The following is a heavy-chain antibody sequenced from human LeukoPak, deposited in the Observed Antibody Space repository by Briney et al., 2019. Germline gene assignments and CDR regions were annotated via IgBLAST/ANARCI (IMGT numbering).Heavy chain of an antibody. CDR3: TTANAVPLRDY. CDR2: IKSKTDGETT. D-gene: IGHD6-19*01. CDR1: KFTFTNAW. V-gene: IGHV3-15*01. Sequence: SGGSLRLSCAASKFTFTNAWMSWVRQAPGKGLEWVGRIKSKTDGETTDYAAPVKGRFTISRDDSKRTLYLQMNSLKTEDTAVYYCTTANAVPLRDYWGQGTLVIVSS. J-gene: IGHJ4*02.